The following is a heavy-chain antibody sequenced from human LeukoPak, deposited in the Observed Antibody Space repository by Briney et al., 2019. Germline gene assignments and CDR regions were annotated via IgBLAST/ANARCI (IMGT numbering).Heavy chain of an antibody. V-gene: IGHV3-48*03. J-gene: IGHJ2*01. CDR2: ISSSGSTI. Sequence: GGSLRLSCAASGFTFSSYEMNWVRQAPGKGLEWVSYISSSGSTIYYADSVKGRFTISRDNAKNSLYLQMNSLRAEDTAVYYCARDYALGWYFDLWGRGTLVTVSS. CDR3: ARDYALGWYFDL. CDR1: GFTFSSYE. D-gene: IGHD3-3*01.